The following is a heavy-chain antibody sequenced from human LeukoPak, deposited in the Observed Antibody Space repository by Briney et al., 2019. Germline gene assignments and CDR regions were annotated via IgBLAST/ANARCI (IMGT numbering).Heavy chain of an antibody. CDR3: ARDCSSTSCSRDY. V-gene: IGHV1-69*13. D-gene: IGHD2-2*01. CDR1: GGTFSSYA. CDR2: IIPIFGTA. Sequence: SVKVSCKASGGTFSSYAIRWVRQAPGQGLEWMGGIIPIFGTANYAQKFQGRVTITADESTSTAYMELSSLRSEDTAVYYCARDCSSTSCSRDYWGQGTLVTVSS. J-gene: IGHJ4*02.